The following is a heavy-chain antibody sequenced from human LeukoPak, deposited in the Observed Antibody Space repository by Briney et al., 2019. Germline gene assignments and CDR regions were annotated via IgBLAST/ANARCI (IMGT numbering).Heavy chain of an antibody. J-gene: IGHJ5*02. CDR1: GCTFSSYA. CDR2: IIPIFGTA. Sequence: GASVKVSCKSSGCTFSSYAISWVRQAPGQGLEWMGGIIPIFGTANYAQKFQGRVTITADESTSTAYMELSSLRSEDTAVYYCARERWSGYDWAGFDPWGQGTLVTVSS. V-gene: IGHV1-69*13. D-gene: IGHD5-12*01. CDR3: ARERWSGYDWAGFDP.